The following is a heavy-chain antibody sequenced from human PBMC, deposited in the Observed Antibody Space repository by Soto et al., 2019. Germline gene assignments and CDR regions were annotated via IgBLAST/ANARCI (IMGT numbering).Heavy chain of an antibody. CDR3: ATSTYDYFGSGSF. J-gene: IGHJ4*02. CDR2: MNPNTGGA. D-gene: IGHD3-3*01. V-gene: IGHV1-2*02. CDR1: GYTFADFY. Sequence: ASVNVSFKTSGYTFADFYIHWVRQAPGQGFEWMGWMNPNTGGAVYAQKFLGRVAMTRDTSISKAYMELSRLSSNDTAVYFCATSTYDYFGSGSFWGQGNLV.